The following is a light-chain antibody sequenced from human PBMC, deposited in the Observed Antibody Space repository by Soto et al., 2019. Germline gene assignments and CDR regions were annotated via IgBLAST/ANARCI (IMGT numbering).Light chain of an antibody. CDR3: CSYAGNYGVV. CDR2: DVS. V-gene: IGLV2-11*01. Sequence: QSVLTQPRSVSGSPGQSVTISCTGTSSDVGGYNYVSWYQQHPGKAPKLMIYDVSKRPSGVPDRFSGSKSGNTASLTISGLQAEDEADYYCCSYAGNYGVVFGGGTKLTVL. J-gene: IGLJ2*01. CDR1: SSDVGGYNY.